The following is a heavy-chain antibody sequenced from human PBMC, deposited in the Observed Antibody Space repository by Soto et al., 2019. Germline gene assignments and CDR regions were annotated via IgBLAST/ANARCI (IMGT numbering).Heavy chain of an antibody. CDR1: GFTFSSYG. D-gene: IGHD4-17*01. Sequence: QVQLVESGGGVVQPGRSLRLSCAASGFTFSSYGMHWVRQAPGKGLEWVAVIWFDGSNKYYADSVKGRFTISRDNSKNTLYLQMNSLRAEDTAXXYXXXXPTVTTDWGQGTLVTVSS. J-gene: IGHJ4*02. CDR3: XXXPTVTTD. V-gene: IGHV3-33*01. CDR2: IWFDGSNK.